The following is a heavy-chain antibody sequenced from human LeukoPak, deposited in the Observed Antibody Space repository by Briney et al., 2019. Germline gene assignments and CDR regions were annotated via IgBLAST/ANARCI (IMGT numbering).Heavy chain of an antibody. Sequence: GGSLRLSCAASRFTFSSYAMNWVRQAPGKGLEWVSAISGSGGSIYYTDSVKGRFTISRDNSKNTLYLQMNSLRAEDTAVYYCAKVWGSYSTGYFDYWGQGTLVTVSS. J-gene: IGHJ4*02. CDR1: RFTFSSYA. CDR3: AKVWGSYSTGYFDY. D-gene: IGHD1-26*01. V-gene: IGHV3-23*01. CDR2: ISGSGGSI.